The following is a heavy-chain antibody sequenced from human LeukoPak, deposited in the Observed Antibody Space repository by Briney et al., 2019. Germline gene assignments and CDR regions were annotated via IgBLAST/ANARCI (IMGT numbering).Heavy chain of an antibody. Sequence: GASVKVSCKVSGYTLTELSMHWVRQAPGKGFEWMGWISAYNGNTNYAQKLQGRVTMTTDTSTSTAYMELRSLRSDDTAVYYCARGDSSGWLDYWGQGTLVTVSS. V-gene: IGHV1-18*01. D-gene: IGHD6-19*01. CDR2: ISAYNGNT. CDR1: GYTLTELS. J-gene: IGHJ4*02. CDR3: ARGDSSGWLDY.